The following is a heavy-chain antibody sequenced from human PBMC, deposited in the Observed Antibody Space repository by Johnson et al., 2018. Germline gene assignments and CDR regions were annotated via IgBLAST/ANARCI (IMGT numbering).Heavy chain of an antibody. J-gene: IGHJ6*02. CDR2: VNPNSGNT. Sequence: VQLLESWAEVRKPGASVKVSCKASGYTFSSYDVNWVRQATGQGLEWMGWVNPNSGNTDYAQKFQGRVTMTRDTSISTVFMELSSLGSDDTAVYYCARGTGLTEPNGFDSYYNGMDVWGQGTTVTVSS. CDR1: GYTFSSYD. V-gene: IGHV1-8*01. D-gene: IGHD2-8*01. CDR3: ARGTGLTEPNGFDSYYNGMDV.